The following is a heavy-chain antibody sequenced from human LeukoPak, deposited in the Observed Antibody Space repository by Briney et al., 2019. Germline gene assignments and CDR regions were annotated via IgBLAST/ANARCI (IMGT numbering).Heavy chain of an antibody. V-gene: IGHV3-21*01. Sequence: GGSLRLSCAAPGFTLSSYSMKWVRQAPGKGLEWVSSISSSSSYIYYADSVKGRFTISRDNAKNSLYLQMNSLRAEDTAVYYCARDVDYYGSRGDAFDIWGQGAMVTVAS. CDR3: ARDVDYYGSRGDAFDI. D-gene: IGHD3-22*01. J-gene: IGHJ3*02. CDR2: ISSSSSYI. CDR1: GFTLSSYS.